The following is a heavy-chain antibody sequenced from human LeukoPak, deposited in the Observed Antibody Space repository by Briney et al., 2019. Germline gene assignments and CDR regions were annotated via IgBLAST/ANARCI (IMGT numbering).Heavy chain of an antibody. CDR1: GGSISSYY. Sequence: NPSETLSLTCTVSGGSISSYYWSWIRQPPGKGLEWIGYIYYSGSTNYNPSLKSRVTISVDTSKNQFSLKLSSVTAADTAVYYCARWVTGPYYYYYYMDVWGKGTTVTVSS. CDR3: ARWVTGPYYYYYYMDV. J-gene: IGHJ6*03. D-gene: IGHD2-8*02. V-gene: IGHV4-59*01. CDR2: IYYSGST.